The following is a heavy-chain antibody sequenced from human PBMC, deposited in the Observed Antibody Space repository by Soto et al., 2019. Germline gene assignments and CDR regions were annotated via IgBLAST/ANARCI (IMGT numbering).Heavy chain of an antibody. J-gene: IGHJ4*02. D-gene: IGHD3-16*01. CDR3: AKGRGID. CDR2: INHNGGT. Sequence: QVQLQQWGAGLLKPSETLSLTSAVYGESFSDYYWTWIRQPPGKGLEWIGDINHNGGTNYNPSLKSRVTISVDTSKNQFTLKLSSVNAADMAVYYCAKGRGIDWGQGTLVTVSS. V-gene: IGHV4-34*02. CDR1: GESFSDYY.